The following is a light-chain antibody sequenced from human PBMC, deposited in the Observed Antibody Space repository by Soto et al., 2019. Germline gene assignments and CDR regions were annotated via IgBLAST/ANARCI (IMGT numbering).Light chain of an antibody. CDR3: QHYSSVWA. J-gene: IGKJ1*01. Sequence: DIQVTQSPSTLSSSVADRVTITCRASQSISRGLAWYQQRPGKAPNLLIYDASTLESGVPSRFSGSGSGTEFTLTISCLHADDFATYYCQHYSSVWAFGQGTKVDIK. V-gene: IGKV1-5*01. CDR1: QSISRG. CDR2: DAS.